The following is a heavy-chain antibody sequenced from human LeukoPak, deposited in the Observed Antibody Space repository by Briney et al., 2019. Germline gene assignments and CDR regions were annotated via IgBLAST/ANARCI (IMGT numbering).Heavy chain of an antibody. V-gene: IGHV1-2*06. CDR3: ARGGITMVREDFDY. CDR1: GYTFTGYY. D-gene: IGHD3-10*01. Sequence: ASVKVSCKASGYTFTGYYMHWVRQAPGQGLEWMGRINPNSGGTNYAQKFQGRVTMTRDTSISTAYMELSRLRSDDRAVYYCARGGITMVREDFDYWGQGTLVTVSS. CDR2: INPNSGGT. J-gene: IGHJ4*02.